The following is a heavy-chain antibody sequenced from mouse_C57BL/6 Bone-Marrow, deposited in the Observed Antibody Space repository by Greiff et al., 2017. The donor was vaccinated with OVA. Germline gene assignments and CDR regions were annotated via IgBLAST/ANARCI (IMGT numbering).Heavy chain of an antibody. V-gene: IGHV5-6*02. Sequence: DVMLVESGGDLVKPGGSLKLSCAASGFTFSSYGMSWVRQTPDKRLEWVATISSGGSYTYYPDSVKGRFTISRDNAKNTLYLQMSSLKSEDTAMYYCARPPITTVVAGGYFDVWGTGTTVTVSS. CDR3: ARPPITTVVAGGYFDV. J-gene: IGHJ1*03. CDR2: ISSGGSYT. CDR1: GFTFSSYG. D-gene: IGHD1-1*01.